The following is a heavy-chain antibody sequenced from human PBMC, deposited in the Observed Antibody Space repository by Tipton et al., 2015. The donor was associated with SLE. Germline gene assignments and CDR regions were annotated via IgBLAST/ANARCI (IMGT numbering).Heavy chain of an antibody. CDR3: AKDPGYCGGDCYDAFDI. Sequence: SLRLSCAASGFTFSSYSMNWVRQAPGKGLEWVSAISGSGGSTYYADSVKGRFTISRDNSKNTLYLQMNSLRAEDTAVYYCAKDPGYCGGDCYDAFDIWGQGTMVTVSS. CDR2: ISGSGGST. J-gene: IGHJ3*02. V-gene: IGHV3-23*01. CDR1: GFTFSSYS. D-gene: IGHD2-21*01.